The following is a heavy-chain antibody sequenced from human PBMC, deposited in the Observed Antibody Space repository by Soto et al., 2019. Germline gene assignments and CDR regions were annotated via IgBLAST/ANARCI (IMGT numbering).Heavy chain of an antibody. CDR2: ISDSGGNT. Sequence: PGGSLRLSCSAAGFTFSSYVTYWVRQAPGKGLEYVPAISDSGGNTYYADSVKGRCTISRDNSKNTLFLQMSSLRSDDTAVYYCARGSGGSCYGCESNWFDPWGQGTLVTVSS. J-gene: IGHJ5*02. V-gene: IGHV3-64D*06. CDR1: GFTFSSYV. D-gene: IGHD2-15*01. CDR3: ARGSGGSCYGCESNWFDP.